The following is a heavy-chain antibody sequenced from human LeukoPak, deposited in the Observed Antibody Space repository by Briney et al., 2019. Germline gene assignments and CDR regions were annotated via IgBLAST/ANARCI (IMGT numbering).Heavy chain of an antibody. CDR2: INPNSGGT. Sequence: ASVKVSCKASGYTFTGYYMHWVRQAPGQGLEWMGWINPNSGGTNYAQKFQGRVTMTRDTSISTAYMELSRLRSDDTAEYYCASLGNPYSCGWTIDYWGQGTLVTVSS. D-gene: IGHD6-19*01. CDR1: GYTFTGYY. J-gene: IGHJ4*02. CDR3: ASLGNPYSCGWTIDY. V-gene: IGHV1-2*02.